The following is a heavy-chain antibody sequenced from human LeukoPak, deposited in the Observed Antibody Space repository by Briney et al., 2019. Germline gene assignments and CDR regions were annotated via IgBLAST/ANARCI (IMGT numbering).Heavy chain of an antibody. CDR3: AKAQHHYDILTGYPNYYYYYGMDV. D-gene: IGHD3-9*01. Sequence: GGSLRLSCAASGFTFSSYAMSWVRQAPGKGLEWVSAISGSGGSTYYADSVKGRFTISRDNSKNTLYLQMNSLRAEDTAVYYRAKAQHHYDILTGYPNYYYYYGMDVWGQGTTVTVSS. CDR1: GFTFSSYA. CDR2: ISGSGGST. J-gene: IGHJ6*02. V-gene: IGHV3-23*01.